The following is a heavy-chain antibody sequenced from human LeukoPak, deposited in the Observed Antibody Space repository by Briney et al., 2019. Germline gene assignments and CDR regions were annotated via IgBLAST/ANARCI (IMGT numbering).Heavy chain of an antibody. Sequence: SETLSLTCAVYGGSTSSGGYSWSWIRQPPGKGLEWIGYIYHSGSTYYTPSLKSRLTISVDTSKTQFSLKLISVTAADTAVYYCANADRYCSDGSCHVPDAFDFWGQGTMVTVSS. CDR3: ANADRYCSDGSCHVPDAFDF. CDR2: IYHSGST. D-gene: IGHD2-15*01. CDR1: GGSTSSGGYS. V-gene: IGHV4-30-2*05. J-gene: IGHJ3*01.